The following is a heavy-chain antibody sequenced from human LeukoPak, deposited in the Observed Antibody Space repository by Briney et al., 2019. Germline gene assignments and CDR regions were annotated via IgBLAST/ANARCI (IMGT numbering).Heavy chain of an antibody. Sequence: GGSLRLSCAASGFTFSSYSMNWVRQAPGKGLEWVSVIYSGGSTYYADSVKGRFTISRDNSKNTLYLQMNSLRAEDTAVYYCASRHDYGDYNTNFDYWGQGTLVTVSS. CDR3: ASRHDYGDYNTNFDY. J-gene: IGHJ4*02. V-gene: IGHV3-53*01. CDR1: GFTFSSYS. CDR2: IYSGGST. D-gene: IGHD4-17*01.